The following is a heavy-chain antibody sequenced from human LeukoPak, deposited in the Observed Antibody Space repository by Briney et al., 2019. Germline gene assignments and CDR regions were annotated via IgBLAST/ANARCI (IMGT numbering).Heavy chain of an antibody. CDR2: ISSNGGST. CDR3: ARAPASSDTYFDY. J-gene: IGHJ4*02. D-gene: IGHD2-15*01. CDR1: GFTFSSYA. Sequence: PGGSLRLSCAASGFTFSSYAMHWVRQAPGKGLEYVSAISSNGGSTYYANSVNGRFTISRDNSKSTLYLQMGSLRAEDMAVYYCARAPASSDTYFDYWGQGTLVTVSS. V-gene: IGHV3-64*01.